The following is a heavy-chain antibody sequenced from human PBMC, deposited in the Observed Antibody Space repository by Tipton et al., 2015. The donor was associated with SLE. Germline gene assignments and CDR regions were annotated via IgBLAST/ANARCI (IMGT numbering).Heavy chain of an antibody. V-gene: IGHV3-69-1*01. D-gene: IGHD3-10*01. CDR3: ARELVYLDV. J-gene: IGHJ6*03. CDR2: ITSGYDM. Sequence: SLRLSCAASGFTFSSYWMFWVRQAPGKGLAWVSSITSGYDMYYSDSVRGRFIVSRDDAENSVSLQMNSLRVEDTAVYYCARELVYLDVWGKGTTVTVSS. CDR1: GFTFSSYW.